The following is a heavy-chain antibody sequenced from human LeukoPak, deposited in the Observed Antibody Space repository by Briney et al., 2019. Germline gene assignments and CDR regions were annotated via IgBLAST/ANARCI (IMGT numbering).Heavy chain of an antibody. CDR1: GFTFGDYA. V-gene: IGHV3-23*01. CDR3: AKDGSYDFWSGYYGPGYFDY. D-gene: IGHD3-3*01. J-gene: IGHJ4*02. CDR2: ISDSGGST. Sequence: GGSLRLSCTASGFTFGDYAMSWFRQAPGKGLEWVSAISDSGGSTYYADSVKGRFTISRDNSKNTLYLQMNSLRAEDTAVYYCAKDGSYDFWSGYYGPGYFDYWGQGTLVTVSS.